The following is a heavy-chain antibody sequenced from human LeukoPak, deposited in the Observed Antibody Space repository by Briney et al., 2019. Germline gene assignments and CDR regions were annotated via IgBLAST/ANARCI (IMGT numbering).Heavy chain of an antibody. CDR3: ARVDARRGYYYYYGMDV. Sequence: ASVKVSCKASGYTFTGYYMHWVRQAPGQGLEWMGWINPNSGGTNYAQKFQGRVTMTRDTSISTAYMELSRLRSDDTAVYYRARVDARRGYYYYYGMDVWGQGTTVTVSS. V-gene: IGHV1-2*02. D-gene: IGHD1-14*01. J-gene: IGHJ6*02. CDR2: INPNSGGT. CDR1: GYTFTGYY.